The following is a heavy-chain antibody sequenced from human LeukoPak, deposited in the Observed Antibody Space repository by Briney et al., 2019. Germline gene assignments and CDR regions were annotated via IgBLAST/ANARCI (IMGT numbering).Heavy chain of an antibody. J-gene: IGHJ4*02. CDR1: GFTFDYYA. V-gene: IGHV3-43*02. CDR3: AKELEMATITAGNDY. Sequence: AGGSLRLSCAASGFTFDYYAMHWVRQAPGKGLEWFALISGDGGNTYYADPVKGRFTISRDNSKNSLYLQMNSLRTEDTALYYCAKELEMATITAGNDYWGQGTLVTVSS. D-gene: IGHD5-24*01. CDR2: ISGDGGNT.